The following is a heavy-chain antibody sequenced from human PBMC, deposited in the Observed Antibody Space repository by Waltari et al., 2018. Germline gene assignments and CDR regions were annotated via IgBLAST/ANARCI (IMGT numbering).Heavy chain of an antibody. Sequence: QVQLQESGPGLVKPSETLSLTCTVSGGSISSYYWSWIRQPPGKGLEWIGYIYTSGSTNYNPSLKSRVTISVDTSKNQFSLKLSSVTAADTAVYYCAAAFLEWSYGWDYYYGMDVWGQGTTVTVSS. CDR3: AAAFLEWSYGWDYYYGMDV. J-gene: IGHJ6*02. D-gene: IGHD3-3*01. CDR1: GGSISSYY. CDR2: IYTSGST. V-gene: IGHV4-4*09.